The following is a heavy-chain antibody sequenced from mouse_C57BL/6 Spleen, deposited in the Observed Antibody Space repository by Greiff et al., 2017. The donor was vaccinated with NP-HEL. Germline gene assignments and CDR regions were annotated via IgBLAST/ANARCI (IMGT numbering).Heavy chain of an antibody. CDR2: INPGSGGT. CDR3: ARWGGNYEGFAY. CDR1: GYAFTNYL. Sequence: QVQLQQSGAELVRPGTSVKVSCKASGYAFTNYLIEWVKQRPGQGLEWIGVINPGSGGTNYNEKFKGKATLTADKSSSTAYMQLSSLTSEDSAVYVCARWGGNYEGFAYWGQGTLVTVSA. V-gene: IGHV1-54*01. D-gene: IGHD2-1*01. J-gene: IGHJ3*01.